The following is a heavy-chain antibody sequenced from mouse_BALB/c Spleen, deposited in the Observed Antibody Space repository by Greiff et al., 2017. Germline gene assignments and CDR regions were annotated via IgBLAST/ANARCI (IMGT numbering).Heavy chain of an antibody. V-gene: IGHV5-17*02. J-gene: IGHJ2*01. CDR2: ISSGSSTI. Sequence: DVKLVESGGGLVQPGGSRKLSCAASGFTFSSSGMHWVRQAPEKGLEWVAYISSGSSTIYYADTVKGRFTISRDNPKNTLFLQMTSLRSEDTAMYYCARSVVERYFDYWGQGTTLTVSS. D-gene: IGHD1-1*01. CDR1: GFTFSSSG. CDR3: ARSVVERYFDY.